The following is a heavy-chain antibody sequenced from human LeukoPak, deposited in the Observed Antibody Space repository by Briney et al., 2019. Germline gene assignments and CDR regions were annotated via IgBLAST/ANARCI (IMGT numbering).Heavy chain of an antibody. CDR2: IKQDGSEK. V-gene: IGHV3-7*01. Sequence: PGGSLRLSCAASGFTFSSYWMSWVRQAPGKGLEWVANIKQDGSEKYYVDSVKGRFTISRDNAKNSLYLQMNSLRAEDTAVNYWAREGFGVVRHYYYYMDVWGKGTTVTVSS. CDR3: AREGFGVVRHYYYYMDV. CDR1: GFTFSSYW. J-gene: IGHJ6*03. D-gene: IGHD3-3*01.